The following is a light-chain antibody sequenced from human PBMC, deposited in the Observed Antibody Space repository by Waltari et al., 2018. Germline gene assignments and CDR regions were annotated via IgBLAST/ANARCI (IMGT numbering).Light chain of an antibody. Sequence: QSALTQPPSASGSPAQSVTISCTGTTSYVGAYDHVSWYQPHPGQAPKLLISEVSKRPSGVPDRFSGSRSGNTASLTVSGLQAEDEADYYCSSYAGSNNLVFGGGTKLTVL. J-gene: IGLJ2*01. V-gene: IGLV2-8*01. CDR1: TSYVGAYDH. CDR2: EVS. CDR3: SSYAGSNNLV.